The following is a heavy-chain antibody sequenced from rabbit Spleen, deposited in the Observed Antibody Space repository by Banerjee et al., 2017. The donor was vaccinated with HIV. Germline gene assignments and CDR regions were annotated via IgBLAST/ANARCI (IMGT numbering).Heavy chain of an antibody. CDR1: GFSFSSSYY. Sequence: QEQLEESGGDLVKPEGSLTLTCKASGFSFSSSYYMCWVRQAPGKGLEWIACIYISSGSTWYASWARGRFTISKTSSTTVTLQMTSLTAADTATYFCARAGYAGYGYANFRYYYGMDLWGQGTLVTVS. V-gene: IGHV1S45*01. J-gene: IGHJ6*01. D-gene: IGHD6-1*01. CDR2: IYISSGST. CDR3: ARAGYAGYGYANFRYYYGMDL.